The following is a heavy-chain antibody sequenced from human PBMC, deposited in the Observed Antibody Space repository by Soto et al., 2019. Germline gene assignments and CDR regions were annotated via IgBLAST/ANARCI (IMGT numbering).Heavy chain of an antibody. CDR3: ARGWVEGLSRQPPSDF. J-gene: IGHJ4*02. CDR1: GFTFNTHW. D-gene: IGHD3-3*01. Sequence: EVHLVESGGGLVQPGGSLRLSCAASGFTFNTHWMHWVRQAPGKGLVWVSRINSDGSATSHAESVKGRFTISRDNAKNTLYLYMNSLRAEDSAVYYCARGWVEGLSRQPPSDFWGQGTLVTVSS. V-gene: IGHV3-74*01. CDR2: INSDGSAT.